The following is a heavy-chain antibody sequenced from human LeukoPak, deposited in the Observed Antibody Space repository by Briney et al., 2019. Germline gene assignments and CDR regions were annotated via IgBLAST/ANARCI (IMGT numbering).Heavy chain of an antibody. J-gene: IGHJ5*02. CDR1: GGTFSSYA. Sequence: GASVKVSCKASGGTFSSYAISWVRQAPGQGLEWMGRIIPILGIANYAQKFQGRVTITADKSTSTAYMELSSLRSEDTAVYYCARFRDYGAIFGSDWFDPWGQGTLVTVSS. V-gene: IGHV1-69*04. CDR3: ARFRDYGAIFGSDWFDP. CDR2: IIPILGIA. D-gene: IGHD4-17*01.